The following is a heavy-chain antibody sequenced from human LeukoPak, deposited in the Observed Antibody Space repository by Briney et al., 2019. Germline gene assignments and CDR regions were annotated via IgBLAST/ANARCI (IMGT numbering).Heavy chain of an antibody. J-gene: IGHJ5*02. CDR2: INSDGGGA. CDR1: GITFCNNW. CDR3: ARDVPHNWFDT. V-gene: IGHV3-74*01. Sequence: GGSLSLSCAASGITFCNNWMHWVRQAPGKGLVWISRINSDGGGAIYADSVKGRFTVSRDNAKNTLYLQMNSLRAEDTAVYYCARDVPHNWFDTWGQGTLVTVSS.